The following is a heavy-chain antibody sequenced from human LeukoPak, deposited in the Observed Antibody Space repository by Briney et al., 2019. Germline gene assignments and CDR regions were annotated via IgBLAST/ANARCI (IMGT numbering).Heavy chain of an antibody. CDR1: GFTFSSYA. J-gene: IGHJ4*02. Sequence: PGGSLRLSCAASGFTFSSYAMHWVRQAPGKGLEWEAVISYDGSNKYYADSVKGRFTISRDNSKNTLYLQMHSLRAEDTAVYYCATEDINGYSSFDYWGQGTLVTVSS. CDR2: ISYDGSNK. D-gene: IGHD6-19*01. V-gene: IGHV3-30-3*01. CDR3: ATEDINGYSSFDY.